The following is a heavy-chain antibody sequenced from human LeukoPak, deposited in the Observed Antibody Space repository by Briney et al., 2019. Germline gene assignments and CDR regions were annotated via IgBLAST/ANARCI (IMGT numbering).Heavy chain of an antibody. Sequence: ASVKVSCKASGYTFTGYYMHWVRQAPGQGLEWMGWINPNSGGTNYAQKFQGRVTMTRDTSISTAYMELSRLRSDDTAVYYCARDQSTIFGVASWYFDYWGQGTLVTVSS. V-gene: IGHV1-2*02. CDR2: INPNSGGT. D-gene: IGHD3-3*01. CDR1: GYTFTGYY. J-gene: IGHJ4*02. CDR3: ARDQSTIFGVASWYFDY.